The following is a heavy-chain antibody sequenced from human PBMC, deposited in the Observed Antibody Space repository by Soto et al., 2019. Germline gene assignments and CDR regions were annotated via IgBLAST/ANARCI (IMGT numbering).Heavy chain of an antibody. V-gene: IGHV1-18*01. CDR1: GYSFTSYG. D-gene: IGHD6-13*01. J-gene: IGHJ4*02. Sequence: VKVSCKGSGYSFTSYGISWVRQAPGQGLEWMGWISAYNGNTNYAQKLQGRVTMTTDTPTSTAYMELRSLRSDDTAVYYCARMEEQLALDDYWGQGTLVTVSS. CDR3: ARMEEQLALDDY. CDR2: ISAYNGNT.